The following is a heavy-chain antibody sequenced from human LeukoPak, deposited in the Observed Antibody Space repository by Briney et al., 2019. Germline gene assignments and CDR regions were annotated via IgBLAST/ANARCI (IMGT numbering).Heavy chain of an antibody. CDR3: ARAPQIVAGAGWFDP. Sequence: SVKVSCKASGGTFSSYAISWVRQAPGQGLEWMGRIILILGIANYAQKFQGRVTITADKSTSTAYMELSSLRSEDTAVYYCARAPQIVAGAGWFDPWGQGTLVTVSS. D-gene: IGHD6-25*01. CDR1: GGTFSSYA. V-gene: IGHV1-69*04. J-gene: IGHJ5*02. CDR2: IILILGIA.